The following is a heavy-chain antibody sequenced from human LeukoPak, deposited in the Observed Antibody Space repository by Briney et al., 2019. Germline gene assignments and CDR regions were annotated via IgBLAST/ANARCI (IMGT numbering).Heavy chain of an antibody. Sequence: GGSLRLSCEASGFTFGSHAMCWVRQAPGKGLEWVAGIFGSGGSPHYADPVKGRFTISRDNSRNTVYLQINSLRAEDTAVYYCGKTTVGYSSGQKPAWPVDYWGQGTLVTVSS. CDR1: GFTFGSHA. CDR3: GKTTVGYSSGQKPAWPVDY. V-gene: IGHV3-23*01. CDR2: IFGSGGSP. J-gene: IGHJ4*02. D-gene: IGHD5-18*01.